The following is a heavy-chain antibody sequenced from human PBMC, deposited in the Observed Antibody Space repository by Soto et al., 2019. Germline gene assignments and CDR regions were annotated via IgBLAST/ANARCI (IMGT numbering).Heavy chain of an antibody. CDR3: AKDHNPDILTGYDYYYYYGMDV. D-gene: IGHD3-9*01. CDR1: AVAFSSYG. V-gene: IGHV3-30*18. J-gene: IGHJ6*02. CDR2: ISYDGSNK. Sequence: GGSVRLSCAASAVAFSSYGMQWGRHGPGKELEWVAVISYDGSNKYYADSVKGRFTISRDNSKNTLYLQMNSLRAEDTAVYYCAKDHNPDILTGYDYYYYYGMDVWGQGTTVTVSS.